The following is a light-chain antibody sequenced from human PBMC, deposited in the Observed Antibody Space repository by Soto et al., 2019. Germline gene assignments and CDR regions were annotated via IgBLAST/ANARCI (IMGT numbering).Light chain of an antibody. CDR3: SSYTGDNTWV. CDR1: RSDVGTYNY. CDR2: EVT. J-gene: IGLJ3*02. V-gene: IGLV2-14*01. Sequence: QSALTQPASVSGSPGQSITISCTGTRSDVGTYNYVSWYQQHAGKATKLIIYEVTSRPSGVSSRFSGSKSVNTASLTISGLQAEDEADFYCSSYTGDNTWVFGGGTKLTVL.